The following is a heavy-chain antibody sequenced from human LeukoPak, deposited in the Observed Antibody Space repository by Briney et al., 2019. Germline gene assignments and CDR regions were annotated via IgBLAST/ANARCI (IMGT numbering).Heavy chain of an antibody. D-gene: IGHD2-15*01. Sequence: GGSLRLSCAASGFTFSSYSMNWVRQAPGKGLEWVSSISSSSSYIYYADSVKGRFTISRDNAKNSLYLQMNSLRAEDTAVYYCARDRIKGSPGAFDIWGQGTMVTVSS. CDR2: ISSSSSYI. CDR1: GFTFSSYS. J-gene: IGHJ3*02. V-gene: IGHV3-21*01. CDR3: ARDRIKGSPGAFDI.